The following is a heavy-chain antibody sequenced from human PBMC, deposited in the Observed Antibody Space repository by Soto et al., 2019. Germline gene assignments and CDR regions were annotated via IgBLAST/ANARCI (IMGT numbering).Heavy chain of an antibody. J-gene: IGHJ4*02. V-gene: IGHV3-30*18. D-gene: IGHD4-17*01. CDR2: ISYEGRNK. Sequence: SLRLSCAVSGLTFSLYGMHWVRQAPGKGLEWVAFISYEGRNKYYADSVKGRFTLSRDNSKNTLSLQMESLRPEDTAVYYCAKGRDSTLLRWQYFDNWGQGTRVTVSS. CDR1: GLTFSLYG. CDR3: AKGRDSTLLRWQYFDN.